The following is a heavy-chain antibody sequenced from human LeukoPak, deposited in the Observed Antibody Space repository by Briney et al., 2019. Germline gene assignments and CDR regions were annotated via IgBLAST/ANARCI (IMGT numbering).Heavy chain of an antibody. D-gene: IGHD4/OR15-4a*01. CDR3: ARRAGAYSHPYDY. CDR2: IYSDNT. J-gene: IGHJ4*02. Sequence: GGSLRLSCTVSGFTVSSNSMSWVRQAPGKGLEWVSFIYSDNTHYSGSVKGRFTISRDNPKNTLYLQMNSLRAEDTAVYYCARRAGAYSHPYDYWGQGTLVTVSS. V-gene: IGHV3-53*01. CDR1: GFTVSSNS.